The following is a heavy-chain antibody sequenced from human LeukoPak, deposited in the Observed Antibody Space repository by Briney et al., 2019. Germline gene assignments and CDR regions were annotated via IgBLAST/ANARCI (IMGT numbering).Heavy chain of an antibody. D-gene: IGHD6-19*01. CDR2: IYTSGST. Sequence: SETLSLTCTVSGGSISSYYWSWIRQPAGKGLEWIGRIYTSGSTNYNPSLKSRVTISVDKSKNQFSLKVRSVTAADTAVYYCARQPAQSGWSNWGQGTLVTVSS. CDR3: ARQPAQSGWSN. V-gene: IGHV4-4*07. CDR1: GGSISSYY. J-gene: IGHJ4*02.